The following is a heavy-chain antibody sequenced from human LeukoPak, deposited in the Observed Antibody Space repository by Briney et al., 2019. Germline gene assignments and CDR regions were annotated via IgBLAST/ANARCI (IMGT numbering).Heavy chain of an antibody. J-gene: IGHJ6*02. V-gene: IGHV3-23*01. CDR3: ARDRRLRFLEWLPSVGGMDV. CDR2: ISGSGGST. D-gene: IGHD3-3*01. CDR1: GFTFSSYA. Sequence: PGGSLRLSCAASGFTFSSYAMSWVRQAPGKGLEWVSAISGSGGSTYYADSVKGRFTISRDNSKNTLYLQMNSLRAEDTAVYYCARDRRLRFLEWLPSVGGMDVWGQGTTVTVSS.